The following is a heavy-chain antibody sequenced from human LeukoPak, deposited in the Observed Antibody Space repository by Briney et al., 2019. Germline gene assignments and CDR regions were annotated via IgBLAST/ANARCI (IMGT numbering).Heavy chain of an antibody. J-gene: IGHJ4*02. CDR1: GFTFNNYA. D-gene: IGHD3-22*01. CDR2: ISWNSGRI. Sequence: GGSLRLSCAASGFTFNNYAMHWVRQAPGKGLEWVAVISWNSGRIGYADSVKGRFTISRDNAQHSLCLQMNSLRAEDTALYYCAKDIADAYDSSGYSSWGEGTLVTVSS. CDR3: AKDIADAYDSSGYSS. V-gene: IGHV3-9*01.